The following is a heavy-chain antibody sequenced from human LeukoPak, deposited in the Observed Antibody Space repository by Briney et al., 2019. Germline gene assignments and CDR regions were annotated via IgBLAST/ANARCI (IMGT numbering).Heavy chain of an antibody. J-gene: IGHJ3*02. CDR1: GGSISSGGYS. V-gene: IGHV4-30-2*01. CDR2: IYHSGST. CDR3: ARASVLIGNAFDI. Sequence: SETLSLTCAVSGGSISSGGYSWSWIRQPPGKGLEWIGYIYHSGSTYYNPSLKSRVTISVDRSKNQSSLKLSSVTAADTAVYYCARASVLIGNAFDIWGQGTMVTVSS. D-gene: IGHD1-26*01.